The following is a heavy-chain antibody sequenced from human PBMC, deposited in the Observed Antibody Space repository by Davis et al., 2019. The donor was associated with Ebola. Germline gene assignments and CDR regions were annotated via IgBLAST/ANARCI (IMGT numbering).Heavy chain of an antibody. Sequence: SETLSLTCTVSGGSISSSSYYWGWIRQPPGKGLEWIGSIYYSGSTYYNPSLKSRVTISVDTSKNQFSLKLSSVTAADTAVYYCARDIGGGYYYYYGMDVWGQGTTVTVSS. CDR2: IYYSGST. V-gene: IGHV4-39*01. J-gene: IGHJ6*02. D-gene: IGHD2-15*01. CDR1: GGSISSSSYY. CDR3: ARDIGGGYYYYYGMDV.